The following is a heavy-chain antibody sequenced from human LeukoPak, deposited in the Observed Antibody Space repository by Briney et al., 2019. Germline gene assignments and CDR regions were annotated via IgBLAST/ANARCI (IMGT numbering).Heavy chain of an antibody. J-gene: IGHJ4*02. CDR2: ISYSGST. CDR3: ARQNSGYDLGPFAY. V-gene: IGHV4-59*08. Sequence: SETLSLTCTVSGGSISSYYWSWIRQPPGKGLEWIAYISYSGSTNYNPSLRSRVTISLDTSRNHFSLKLSSVTAADTAVYYCARQNSGYDLGPFAYWGQGTLVTVSS. CDR1: GGSISSYY. D-gene: IGHD5-12*01.